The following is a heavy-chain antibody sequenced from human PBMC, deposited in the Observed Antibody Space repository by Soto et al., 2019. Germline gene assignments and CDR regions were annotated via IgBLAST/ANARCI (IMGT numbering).Heavy chain of an antibody. Sequence: GGSLRLSCAASGFTFSTYPMSWVRQAPGKGLEWVSGISGSAGSTYYVDSVKGRFTISRDNSKNTLFLQMNSLRAEDTALYYCENARDMVRGRYYVDYWGQGNLVTVSS. CDR1: GFTFSTYP. D-gene: IGHD3-10*01. CDR2: ISGSAGST. V-gene: IGHV3-23*01. CDR3: ENARDMVRGRYYVDY. J-gene: IGHJ4*02.